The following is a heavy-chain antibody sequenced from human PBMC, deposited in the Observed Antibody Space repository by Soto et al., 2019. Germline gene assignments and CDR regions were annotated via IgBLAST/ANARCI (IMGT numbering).Heavy chain of an antibody. D-gene: IGHD2-2*01. J-gene: IGHJ4*02. Sequence: LVPQSLTCSVACGTSVSGGYSRIRDQKPQGKGLEWIGYIYYSGSTDYNPSLKSRVTISVDTSKNQFSLKLSSVTAADTAVYFCARLTDCSSTSCYSAFRGQGTLVLVSS. V-gene: IGHV4-61*08. CDR2: IYYSGST. CDR3: ARLTDCSSTSCYSAF. CDR1: CGTSVSGGYS.